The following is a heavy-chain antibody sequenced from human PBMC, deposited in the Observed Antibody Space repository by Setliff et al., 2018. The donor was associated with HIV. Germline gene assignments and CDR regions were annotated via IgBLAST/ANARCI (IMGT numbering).Heavy chain of an antibody. CDR2: ISAYNGNT. V-gene: IGHV1-18*01. D-gene: IGHD1-26*01. J-gene: IGHJ6*03. CDR3: ARTASGSYEGPYYYYYMDV. CDR1: GYTFTNYG. Sequence: GASVKVSCKASGYTFTNYGISWVRQAPGQGLEWMGWISAYNGNTNYAQKIQGRVTMTTDTSTSTAYMELRSLRSDDTAVYYCARTASGSYEGPYYYYYMDVWGQGTLVTVSS.